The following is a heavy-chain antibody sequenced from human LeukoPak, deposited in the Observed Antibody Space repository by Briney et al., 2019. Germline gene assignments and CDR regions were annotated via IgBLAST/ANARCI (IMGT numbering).Heavy chain of an antibody. V-gene: IGHV3-21*01. Sequence: GGSLRLSCTASGFTFSNSDMNWVRQAPGKGLEWVSSIRGSGYYPEYTDSVKGRFTISRDNAKNTVYLQMNSLRVEDTAVYYCARDLSGAHDYWGQGTPVTISS. J-gene: IGHJ4*02. CDR2: IRGSGYYP. CDR3: ARDLSGAHDY. D-gene: IGHD3-9*01. CDR1: GFTFSNSD.